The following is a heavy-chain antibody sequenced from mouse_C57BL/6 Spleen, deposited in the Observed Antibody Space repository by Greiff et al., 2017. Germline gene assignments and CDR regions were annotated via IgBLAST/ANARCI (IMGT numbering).Heavy chain of an antibody. CDR3: ARHYYGSTYFDY. CDR2: ISDGGSYT. D-gene: IGHD1-1*01. CDR1: GFTFSSYA. J-gene: IGHJ2*01. Sequence: EVHLVESGGGLVKPGGSLKLSCAASGFTFSSYAMSWVRQTPEKRLEWVATISDGGSYTYYPDNVKGRFTISRDNAKNNLYLQMSHLKSEDTAMYYCARHYYGSTYFDYWGQGTTLTVSS. V-gene: IGHV5-4*01.